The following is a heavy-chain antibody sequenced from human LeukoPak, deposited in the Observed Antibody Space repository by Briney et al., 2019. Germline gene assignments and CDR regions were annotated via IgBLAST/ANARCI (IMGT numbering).Heavy chain of an antibody. D-gene: IGHD2-15*01. Sequence: PGGSLRLSCAASGFTFNSYAMSWVRQAPGKGLEWVSGINWNGGSTVYADSVKGQFTISRDKAKNSLYLQMNSLRAEDTALYYCAREARGYCSGGSCYSYFDYWGQGTLVTVSS. CDR1: GFTFNSYA. CDR2: INWNGGST. J-gene: IGHJ4*02. CDR3: AREARGYCSGGSCYSYFDY. V-gene: IGHV3-20*04.